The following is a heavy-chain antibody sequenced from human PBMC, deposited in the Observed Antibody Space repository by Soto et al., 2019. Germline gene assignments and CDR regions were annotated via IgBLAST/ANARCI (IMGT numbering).Heavy chain of an antibody. CDR2: ISEDAETD. CDR1: GFTFSDFG. D-gene: IGHD3-10*01. J-gene: IGHJ6*02. V-gene: IGHV3-30*18. Sequence: QVRLVESGGGVVQPGGSLRLSCVASGFTFSDFGMHWVRQGPGKGLEWLAVISEDAETDFHADSVKGRFTVSRDNFKEPLYLQMNSLTTDDSGVYFCAKAPFRRPYYFYGMDVWGQGTTVIVSS. CDR3: AKAPFRRPYYFYGMDV.